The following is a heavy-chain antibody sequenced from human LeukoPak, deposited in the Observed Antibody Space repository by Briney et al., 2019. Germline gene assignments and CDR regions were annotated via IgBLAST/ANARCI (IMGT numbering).Heavy chain of an antibody. V-gene: IGHV3-20*04. D-gene: IGHD3-22*01. CDR3: ARAVGYYYDSSGYEFDY. CDR2: INWNGGST. CDR1: GFTFDDYG. J-gene: IGHJ4*02. Sequence: GGSLRLSXAASGFTFDDYGMSWVRQAPGKGLEWVSGINWNGGSTGYADSVKGRFTISRDNAKNSLYLQMNSLRAEDTALYYCARAVGYYYDSSGYEFDYWGQGTLVTVSS.